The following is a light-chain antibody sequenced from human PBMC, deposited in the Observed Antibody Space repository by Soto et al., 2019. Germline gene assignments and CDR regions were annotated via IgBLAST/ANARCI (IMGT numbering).Light chain of an antibody. J-gene: IGLJ2*01. Sequence: QSVLTQPASVSGSHGQSITISCTGTSSDVGAYNYVSWYQQHPGKAPKLMIYDVSNRPSGVSNRFSGSKSGNTASLTISGLQAEDEADYYCSSYTSSSTLVFGGGTKVTVL. CDR1: SSDVGAYNY. CDR3: SSYTSSSTLV. CDR2: DVS. V-gene: IGLV2-14*01.